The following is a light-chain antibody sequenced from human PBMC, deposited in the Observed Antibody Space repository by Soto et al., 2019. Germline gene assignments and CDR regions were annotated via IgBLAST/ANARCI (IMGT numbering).Light chain of an antibody. V-gene: IGLV1-40*01. J-gene: IGLJ3*02. CDR1: SSNIGAGYD. Sequence: QSVLTQPPSVSGAPGQRVTISCTGSSSNIGAGYDVNWYQQLPGTAPKILIYGDSNRPSGVPDRFSGSKSGTSASLAITGRQAEDEADYYCQSYDTGLSGANWVFGGGTQLTVL. CDR3: QSYDTGLSGANWV. CDR2: GDS.